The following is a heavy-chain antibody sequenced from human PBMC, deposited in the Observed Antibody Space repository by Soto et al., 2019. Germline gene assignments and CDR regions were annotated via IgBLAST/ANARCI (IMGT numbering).Heavy chain of an antibody. V-gene: IGHV4-59*08. CDR2: IYYAGSS. CDR3: ARHSWELRKTFDY. J-gene: IGHJ4*01. D-gene: IGHD1-7*01. Sequence: PSETLSLTCTVSGGSINNYYWSWIRQPPGEGLEWIGSIYYAGSSNYNPSLNSRVTISLDTSKNHFSLKLSSVTAADTAVYYCARHSWELRKTFDYWGKGTLVTVSS. CDR1: GGSINNYY.